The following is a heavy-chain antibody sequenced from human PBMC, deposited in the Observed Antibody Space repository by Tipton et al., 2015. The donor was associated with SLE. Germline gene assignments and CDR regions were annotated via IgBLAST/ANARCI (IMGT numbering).Heavy chain of an antibody. CDR3: ARDELDWYFDL. J-gene: IGHJ2*01. V-gene: IGHV4-59*12. CDR1: GGSIRSYY. Sequence: LRLSCTVSGGSIRSYYWSWIRQPPGKGLEWIGYIYYSGSTNYNPSLKSRVTISIDTSKNQFSLKLSSVTAADTAVYYCARDELDWYFDLWGRGTLVTVSS. CDR2: IYYSGST. D-gene: IGHD5-24*01.